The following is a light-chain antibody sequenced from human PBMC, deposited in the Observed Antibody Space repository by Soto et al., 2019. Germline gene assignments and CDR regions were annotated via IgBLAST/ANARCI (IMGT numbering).Light chain of an antibody. J-gene: IGKJ1*01. CDR3: QKYDRAPWT. V-gene: IGKV1-27*01. Sequence: DIQMTQSPSSLSASIGDRVTITCRASQGISNYLAWYQQKPGKVPKLLIYFASTLQSGVPSRFSGSGSGTDFTLTISSLQAEDVATYYCQKYDRAPWTFGQGTKVEIK. CDR2: FAS. CDR1: QGISNY.